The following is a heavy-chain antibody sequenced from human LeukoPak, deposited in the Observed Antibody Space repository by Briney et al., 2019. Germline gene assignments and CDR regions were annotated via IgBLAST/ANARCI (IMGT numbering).Heavy chain of an antibody. V-gene: IGHV4-34*01. CDR3: ARENGDYYYYGMDV. CDR1: GGSFSGYY. D-gene: IGHD4-17*01. J-gene: IGHJ6*02. CDR2: INHSGST. Sequence: PSETLSLTCAVYGGSFSGYYWSWILQPPGKGLEWIGEINHSGSTNYNPSLKSRVTISVDTSKNQFSLKLSSVTAADTAVYYCARENGDYYYYGMDVWGQGTTVTVSS.